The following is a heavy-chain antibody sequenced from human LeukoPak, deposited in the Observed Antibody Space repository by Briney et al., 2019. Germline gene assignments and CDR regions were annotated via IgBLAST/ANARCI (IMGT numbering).Heavy chain of an antibody. J-gene: IGHJ5*02. CDR2: IYYSGST. Sequence: SETLSLTCTVSGGSISSSSYYWRWIRQPPGKGLEWIGSIYYSGSTYYNPSLKRRVTISVDTSKNQFSLKLSSVTAADTAVYYCARLAQRPHVLRYFDWLPRFDPWGQGTLVTVSS. CDR3: ARLAQRPHVLRYFDWLPRFDP. D-gene: IGHD3-9*01. CDR1: GGSISSSSYY. V-gene: IGHV4-39*01.